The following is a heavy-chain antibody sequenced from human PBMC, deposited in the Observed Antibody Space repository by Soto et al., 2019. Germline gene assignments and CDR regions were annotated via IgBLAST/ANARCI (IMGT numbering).Heavy chain of an antibody. CDR3: ATFPASSGWYYFDC. D-gene: IGHD3-22*01. CDR2: LIPGFGTA. CDR1: GGTFSRYG. Sequence: ASVKVSCKASGGTFSRYGIAWVRQAPGQGLEWVGGLIPGFGTANFAQRFRGRVTITADESTSTAYMDLSSLRSEETAVYYCATFPASSGWYYFDCWGQGTLVTVSS. V-gene: IGHV1-69*13. J-gene: IGHJ4*02.